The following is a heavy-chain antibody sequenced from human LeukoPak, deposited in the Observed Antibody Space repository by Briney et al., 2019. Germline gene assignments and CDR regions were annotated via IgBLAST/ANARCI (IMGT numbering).Heavy chain of an antibody. CDR1: GGSFSGYY. V-gene: IGHV4-34*01. Sequence: SETLSLTCAVYGGSFSGYYWSWIRQPPGKGLEWIGEINRSGSTNYNPSLKSRVTKSVDTSKNQFSLKLSSVTAADTAVYYCARDPRYCSGGSCFGYWGQGTLVTVSS. CDR2: INRSGST. J-gene: IGHJ4*02. CDR3: ARDPRYCSGGSCFGY. D-gene: IGHD2-15*01.